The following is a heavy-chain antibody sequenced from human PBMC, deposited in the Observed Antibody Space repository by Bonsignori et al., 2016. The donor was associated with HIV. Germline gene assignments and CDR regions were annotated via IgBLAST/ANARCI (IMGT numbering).Heavy chain of an antibody. D-gene: IGHD3-22*01. J-gene: IGHJ3*02. CDR3: AKERRLATMIVVEDQDDAFDI. Sequence: WIRQPPGKGLEWVAVIWYDGSNKYYADSVKGRFTISRDNSKNTLYLQMNSLRAEDTAVYYCAKERRLATMIVVEDQDDAFDIWGQGTMVTVSS. CDR2: IWYDGSNK. V-gene: IGHV3-33*06.